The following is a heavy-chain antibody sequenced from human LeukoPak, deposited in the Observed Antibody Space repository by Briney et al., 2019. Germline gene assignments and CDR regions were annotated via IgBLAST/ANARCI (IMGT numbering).Heavy chain of an antibody. D-gene: IGHD4-17*01. Sequence: PGGSLRLSCAASGFTFSNYWMTCVRQAPGKGLEWVANINQDGNAKYYVDSVKVRFTISRDNAKNSLYLQMNSLRAEDTAVYYCARVNPDYGDNHFDYWGQGTLDTVSS. J-gene: IGHJ4*02. CDR2: INQDGNAK. CDR1: GFTFSNYW. CDR3: ARVNPDYGDNHFDY. V-gene: IGHV3-7*01.